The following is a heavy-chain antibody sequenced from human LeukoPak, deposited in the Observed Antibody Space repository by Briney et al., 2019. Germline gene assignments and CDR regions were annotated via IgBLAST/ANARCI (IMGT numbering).Heavy chain of an antibody. D-gene: IGHD5-12*01. V-gene: IGHV3-48*01. J-gene: IGHJ3*02. CDR1: GFTFSSYS. CDR2: ISSSSSTI. CDR3: AVGYSLDAFDI. Sequence: GGSLRLSCAASGFTFSSYSMNWVRQAPGKGLEWVSYISSSSSTIYYADSVKGRFTISRDNAKNSLYLQMNSLRAEDTAVYYCAVGYSLDAFDIWGQGTMVTVSS.